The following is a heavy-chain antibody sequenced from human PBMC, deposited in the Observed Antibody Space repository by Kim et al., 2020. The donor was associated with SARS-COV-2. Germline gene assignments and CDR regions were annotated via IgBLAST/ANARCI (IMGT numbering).Heavy chain of an antibody. Sequence: SVKVSCKASGGTFSSYAISWVRQAPGQGLEWMGGIIPIFGTANYAQKFQGRVTITADESTSTAYMELSSLRSEDTAVYYCAYTPMGDAGSWYYYYGMDVWGQGTTVTVSS. J-gene: IGHJ6*02. D-gene: IGHD3-10*01. CDR2: IIPIFGTA. CDR3: AYTPMGDAGSWYYYYGMDV. CDR1: GGTFSSYA. V-gene: IGHV1-69*13.